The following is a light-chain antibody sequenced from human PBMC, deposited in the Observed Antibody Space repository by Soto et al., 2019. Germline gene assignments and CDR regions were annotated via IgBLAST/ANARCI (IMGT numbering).Light chain of an antibody. V-gene: IGKV1-6*01. CDR2: GAS. Sequence: LLLTQSPSSLSASVGDRXPLXCRASQGIRTDLGWYQQRPGKAPKVLIVGASTLQSGVPSRFSGSGSGTDFTLTISSLQPEDSATYYCLQDFSYPRTFGQGTKVDIK. CDR3: LQDFSYPRT. J-gene: IGKJ1*01. CDR1: QGIRTD.